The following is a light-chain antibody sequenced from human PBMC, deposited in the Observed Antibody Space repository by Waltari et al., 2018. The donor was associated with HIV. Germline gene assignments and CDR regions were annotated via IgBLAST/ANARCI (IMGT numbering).Light chain of an antibody. J-gene: IGLJ3*02. CDR3: QVWETSTEHSVV. V-gene: IGLV3-21*01. CDR1: NIGSLS. CDR2: YDK. Sequence: SSVLTQPPSVSVAPGETARITCAATNIGSLSVHWLQRKPGQAPVLVIYYDKDRPSGIPERFSGSNSGNTATLTISRVEAGDEADYYCQVWETSTEHSVVFGGGTKLTVL.